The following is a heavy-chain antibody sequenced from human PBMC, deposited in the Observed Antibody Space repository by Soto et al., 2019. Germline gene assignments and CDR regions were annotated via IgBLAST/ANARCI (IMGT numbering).Heavy chain of an antibody. J-gene: IGHJ4*02. CDR3: ARGAMANFDY. CDR2: LIAMLGTP. Sequence: SLKVYCKASGGTFGSHGIAWVRQAPGQGLEWMGGLIAMLGTPTYARKVQGRAAITADESLTSSYLELRSLRSEDTAVYFCARGAMANFDYWGQGTVVTVSS. D-gene: IGHD5-18*01. CDR1: GGTFGSHG. V-gene: IGHV1-69*13.